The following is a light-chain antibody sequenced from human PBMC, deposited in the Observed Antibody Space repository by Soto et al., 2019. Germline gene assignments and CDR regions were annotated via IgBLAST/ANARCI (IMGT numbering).Light chain of an antibody. V-gene: IGLV1-40*01. CDR2: GNV. CDR3: QYYDTSVTASRV. J-gene: IGLJ2*01. Sequence: QPVLTQPPSVSGAPGQRVTISCTGTSSNIGAGYDVHWYQQFPGTAPKLLIYGNVNRPSGVPDRFSGSRSGTSASLVITGLQADDEADYYCQYYDTSVTASRVFGGGTQLTVL. CDR1: SSNIGAGYD.